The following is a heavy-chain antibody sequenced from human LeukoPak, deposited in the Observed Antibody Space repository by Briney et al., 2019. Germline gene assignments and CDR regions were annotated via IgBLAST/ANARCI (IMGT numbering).Heavy chain of an antibody. CDR1: GFTFRISW. J-gene: IGHJ5*01. Sequence: GGSLRLSCAASGFTFRISWMSCVRQAPGRGLEWVANIKEDGSEKNYVDSVKGRFTVSRDNANSSLYLHMNSLRADDTAFYYCARGGRPDSWGQGTLVTVSS. D-gene: IGHD1-26*01. V-gene: IGHV3-7*04. CDR2: IKEDGSEK. CDR3: ARGGRPDS.